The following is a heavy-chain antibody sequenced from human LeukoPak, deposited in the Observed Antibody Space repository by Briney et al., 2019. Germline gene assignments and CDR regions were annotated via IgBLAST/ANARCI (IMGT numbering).Heavy chain of an antibody. Sequence: ASVKVSCKASGYTFTSYYMHWVRQAPGQGLEWMGIINPSGGSTSYAQKFQGRVTMTRDTSTSTVYMELSSLRSEDTAVYYCARDSPMVRGVIGRHWFDPWGQGTLATVSS. J-gene: IGHJ5*02. CDR2: INPSGGST. V-gene: IGHV1-46*01. D-gene: IGHD3-10*01. CDR3: ARDSPMVRGVIGRHWFDP. CDR1: GYTFTSYY.